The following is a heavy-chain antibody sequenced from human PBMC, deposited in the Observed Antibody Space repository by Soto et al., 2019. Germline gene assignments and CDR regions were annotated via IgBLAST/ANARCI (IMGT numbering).Heavy chain of an antibody. CDR1: GFDFEDYA. V-gene: IGHV3-43D*04. D-gene: IGHD3-22*01. CDR2: TNSDGTDS. Sequence: GGSLRLSCAAAGFDFEDYAMHWVRQVPGKGLEWVSLTNSDGTDSYYMDSVKGRFTISRDNAKSTLYLYVVSLRVEDTAVYYCAKDRKTEYYYESNDFQTFDHCGQGTPVTVSS. J-gene: IGHJ4*02. CDR3: AKDRKTEYYYESNDFQTFDH.